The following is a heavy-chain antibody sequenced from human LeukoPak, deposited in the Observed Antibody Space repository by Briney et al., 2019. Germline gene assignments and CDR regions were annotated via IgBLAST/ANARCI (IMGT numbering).Heavy chain of an antibody. CDR1: GFTFSSYG. J-gene: IGHJ4*02. V-gene: IGHV3-30*18. CDR2: ISYDGSNK. CDR3: AEAGGRYFGWSVGGGEDY. D-gene: IGHD3-9*01. Sequence: PGGSLRLSCAASGFTFSSYGMHWVRQAPGKGLEWVAVISYDGSNKYYADSVKGRFTISRDNSKNTLYLQMNSLRAEDTAVYYCAEAGGRYFGWSVGGGEDYWGQGTLVTVSS.